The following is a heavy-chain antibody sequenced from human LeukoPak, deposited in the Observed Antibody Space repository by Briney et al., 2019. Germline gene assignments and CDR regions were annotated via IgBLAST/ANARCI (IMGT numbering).Heavy chain of an antibody. J-gene: IGHJ5*01. CDR2: LTPDTGNP. V-gene: IGHV7-4-1*02. D-gene: IGHD5-24*01. Sequence: GASVKVSCKASGYTFTNYAINWVRQAPGQGLQWMGWLTPDTGNPMYAQGFTGRFVFSLDTSVSTAYLQITSLEAEDTAVYYCVKEQTLYNRYGNWFDSWGQGTLVTVSS. CDR1: GYTFTNYA. CDR3: VKEQTLYNRYGNWFDS.